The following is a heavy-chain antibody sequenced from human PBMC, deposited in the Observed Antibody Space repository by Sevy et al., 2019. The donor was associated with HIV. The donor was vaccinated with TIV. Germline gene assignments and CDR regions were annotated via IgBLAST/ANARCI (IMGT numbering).Heavy chain of an antibody. J-gene: IGHJ3*02. CDR2: INHSGST. V-gene: IGHV4-34*01. Sequence: ETLSLTCAVYGGSFSGYYWSWIRQPPGKGLEWIGEINHSGSTNYNPSLKSRVTISVETSKNQFSLKLSSVTAADTAVYYCARHCGSTSCSHAFDIWGQGTMVTVSS. CDR3: ARHCGSTSCSHAFDI. CDR1: GGSFSGYY. D-gene: IGHD2-2*01.